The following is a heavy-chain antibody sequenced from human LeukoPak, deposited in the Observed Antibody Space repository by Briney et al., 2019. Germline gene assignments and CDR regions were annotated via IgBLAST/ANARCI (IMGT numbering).Heavy chain of an antibody. V-gene: IGHV3-11*01. CDR3: ATQSPTLRFLEWLSYSDAFDI. Sequence: GGSLRLSCAASGFTFSDYYMSWIRQAPGKGLEWVSYISSSGSTIYYADSVKGRFTISRDYAKNSLYLQMNSLRAEDTAVYYCATQSPTLRFLEWLSYSDAFDIWGQGTMVTVSS. J-gene: IGHJ3*02. CDR2: ISSSGSTI. CDR1: GFTFSDYY. D-gene: IGHD3-3*01.